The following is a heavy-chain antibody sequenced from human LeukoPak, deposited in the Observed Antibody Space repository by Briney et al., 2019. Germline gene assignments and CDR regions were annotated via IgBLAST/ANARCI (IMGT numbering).Heavy chain of an antibody. CDR2: IYTSGSS. D-gene: IGHD1-26*01. CDR3: ARDSGSYLH. CDR1: GGSFSGYY. Sequence: KSSETLSLTCAVYGGSFSGYYWNWLRQPAGKGLEWIGRIYTSGSSNHNPSLKSRVTMSVDTSKNQFSLKLSSVTAADTAVYYCARDSGSYLHWGQGTLVTVSS. J-gene: IGHJ4*02. V-gene: IGHV4-4*07.